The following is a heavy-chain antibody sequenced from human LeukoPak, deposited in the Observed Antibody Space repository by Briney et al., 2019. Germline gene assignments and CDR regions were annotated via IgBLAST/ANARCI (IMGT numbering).Heavy chain of an antibody. V-gene: IGHV3-30*09. CDR3: AREERGWLIGH. D-gene: IGHD5-12*01. CDR1: GFKFTDYA. Sequence: GGSLRLSCAASGFKFTDYAMHWVRQAPGKGLEWVALIYYDGSENFYADSVRGRLAISRDDSKNTLFLQMNSLRPEDTAMYYCAREERGWLIGHWGQGTLVTVSS. CDR2: IYYDGSEN. J-gene: IGHJ4*02.